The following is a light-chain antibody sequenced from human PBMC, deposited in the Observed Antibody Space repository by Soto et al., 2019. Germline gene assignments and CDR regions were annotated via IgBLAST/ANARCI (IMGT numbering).Light chain of an antibody. J-gene: IGLJ1*01. CDR1: TRDIAGYNY. CDR3: QSYDSSLNEYV. V-gene: IGLV2-14*01. Sequence: QSALTQPASVSGSLGQSITISCTGTTRDIAGYNYISWYQQLPGKAPKLMIYQVTIRPSGISNRFSGSKSGNTASLTISGLQAEDEADYYCQSYDSSLNEYVFGPGTKLTVL. CDR2: QVT.